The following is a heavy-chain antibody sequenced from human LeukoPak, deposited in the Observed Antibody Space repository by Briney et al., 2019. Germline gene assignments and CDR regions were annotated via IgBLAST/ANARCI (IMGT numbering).Heavy chain of an antibody. CDR1: GGSFSGYY. CDR3: ARHLGATDY. D-gene: IGHD1-26*01. Sequence: SETLSLTCAVYGGSFSGYYWSWIRQPPGKGLEWIGEINHSGSTNYNPSLKSRVTISVDTSKNQFSLKLSSVTAADTAVYYCARHLGATDYWGQGTLVTVSS. J-gene: IGHJ4*02. CDR2: INHSGST. V-gene: IGHV4-34*01.